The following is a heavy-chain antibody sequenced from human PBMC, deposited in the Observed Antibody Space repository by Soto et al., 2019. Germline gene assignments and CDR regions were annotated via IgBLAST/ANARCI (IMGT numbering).Heavy chain of an antibody. V-gene: IGHV4-59*01. Sequence: NPSETLSLTCTVSGGSISSYYLSWIRQPPGKGLEWIGYIYYSGSTNYNPSLKSRVTISVDTSKNQFSLKLSSVTAADTAVYYCARGMGNWNGNYYYYYGMDVWGQGTTVTVSS. J-gene: IGHJ6*02. D-gene: IGHD1-20*01. CDR3: ARGMGNWNGNYYYYYGMDV. CDR2: IYYSGST. CDR1: GGSISSYY.